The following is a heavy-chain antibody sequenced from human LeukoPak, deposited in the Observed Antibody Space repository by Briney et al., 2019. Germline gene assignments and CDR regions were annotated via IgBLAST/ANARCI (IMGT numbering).Heavy chain of an antibody. D-gene: IGHD4-17*01. CDR3: ATRFARIRTDYGDYVRKQIDY. Sequence: SETLSLTCTVSGGSISSYYWSWIRQPPGKGLEWIGYIYYSGSTNYNPSLKSRVTISVDTSKNQFSLKLSSVTAADTAVYYCATRFARIRTDYGDYVRKQIDYWGQGTLVTVSS. CDR2: IYYSGST. CDR1: GGSISSYY. V-gene: IGHV4-59*01. J-gene: IGHJ4*02.